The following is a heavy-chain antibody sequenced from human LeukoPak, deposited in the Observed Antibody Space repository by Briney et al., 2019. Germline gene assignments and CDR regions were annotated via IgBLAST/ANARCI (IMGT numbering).Heavy chain of an antibody. Sequence: PSETLSLTCTVSGGPISSHYWTWIRQPPGKGPQWIGYIHSSGSSIFHPALRSRVTIALDMSRSQFHLSLESVTAADTAIYCCARDGAPVRSSWYFDPWGRGTLVIVSS. CDR1: GGPISSHY. CDR3: ARDGAPVRSSWYFDP. D-gene: IGHD6-6*01. CDR2: IHSSGSS. J-gene: IGHJ2*01. V-gene: IGHV4-59*11.